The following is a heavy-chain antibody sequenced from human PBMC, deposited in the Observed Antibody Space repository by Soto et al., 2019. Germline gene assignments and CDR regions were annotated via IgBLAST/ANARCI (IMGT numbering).Heavy chain of an antibody. V-gene: IGHV6-1*01. CDR2: TYYRSKWYN. Sequence: SQTLSLTCAISGDSVSSNCAAWNWIRQSPSRGLEWLGRTYYRSKWYNDYAVSVKSRITINPDTSKNQFSLQLNSVTPEDTAVYYCARVIFSGSSWPHDAFDIWGQGTMVTVSS. D-gene: IGHD6-13*01. CDR3: ARVIFSGSSWPHDAFDI. J-gene: IGHJ3*02. CDR1: GDSVSSNCAA.